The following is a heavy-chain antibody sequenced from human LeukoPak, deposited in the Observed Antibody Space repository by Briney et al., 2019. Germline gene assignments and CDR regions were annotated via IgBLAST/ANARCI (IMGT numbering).Heavy chain of an antibody. CDR3: ARSVGARAGGY. V-gene: IGHV1-69*02. CDR2: IIPILGIV. CDR1: GYTFTSYY. D-gene: IGHD1-26*01. J-gene: IGHJ4*02. Sequence: SVKVSCKASGYTFTSYYMHWVRQAPGQGLEWMGRIIPILGIVNYAQKFQGRVTITADKSTSTAYMELSSLRSEDTAVYYCARSVGARAGGYWGQGTLVTVSS.